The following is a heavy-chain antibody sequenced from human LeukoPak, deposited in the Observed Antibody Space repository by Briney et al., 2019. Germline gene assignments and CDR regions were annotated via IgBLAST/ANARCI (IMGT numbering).Heavy chain of an antibody. Sequence: PGGSLRLSCAASGFSFSNYGMHWVRQAPGKGLEWVAVIWYNGNNKYYADSLKGRFTISRDNSKNTLYLQMNNLRAEDTAVYYCAKDGAQYSSGPECDPRGQGALVTVSP. J-gene: IGHJ5*02. V-gene: IGHV3-33*06. CDR1: GFSFSNYG. D-gene: IGHD6-19*01. CDR2: IWYNGNNK. CDR3: AKDGAQYSSGPECDP.